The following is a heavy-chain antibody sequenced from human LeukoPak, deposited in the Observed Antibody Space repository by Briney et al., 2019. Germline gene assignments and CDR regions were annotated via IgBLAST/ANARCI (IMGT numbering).Heavy chain of an antibody. CDR1: GFTFSSYA. D-gene: IGHD6-13*01. V-gene: IGHV3-23*01. CDR2: ISGSGGST. J-gene: IGHJ4*02. Sequence: QAGGSLRLSCAASGFTFSSYAMSWVRQAPGKGLEWVSAISGSGGSTHYADSVKGRFTISRDNSKNTLYLQMNSLRAEDTAVYYCAKDGWDEGIAAADDYWGQGTLVTVSS. CDR3: AKDGWDEGIAAADDY.